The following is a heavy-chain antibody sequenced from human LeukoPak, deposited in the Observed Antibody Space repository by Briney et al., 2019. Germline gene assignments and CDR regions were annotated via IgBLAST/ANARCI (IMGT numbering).Heavy chain of an antibody. CDR3: VRYSTGWFGSCDY. CDR2: MYHSGST. J-gene: IGHJ4*02. CDR1: DYSTSSGYH. V-gene: IGHV4-38-2*01. Sequence: PSETLSLTCVVSDYSTSSGYHWGWIRQPPGKGLEWIGSMYHSGSTYYNPSLKSRVTISVDMSKNQFSLQLSSVTAADTAVYYCVRYSTGWFGSCDYWGQGTLVTVSS. D-gene: IGHD6-19*01.